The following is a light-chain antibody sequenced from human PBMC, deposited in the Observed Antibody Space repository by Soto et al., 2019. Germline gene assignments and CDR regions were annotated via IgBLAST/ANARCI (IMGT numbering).Light chain of an antibody. V-gene: IGKV3-20*01. CDR2: GAS. Sequence: EIVLTQSPGTLSLSPGERATLSCRASQSVRSSFLAWYQQKPGQAPRLLIYGASSGATGIPDRFSGSGSGTDFTLTISRLEPEDFAVYYCQQYGSSPRTFGQGPKLEIK. CDR1: QSVRSSF. CDR3: QQYGSSPRT. J-gene: IGKJ2*01.